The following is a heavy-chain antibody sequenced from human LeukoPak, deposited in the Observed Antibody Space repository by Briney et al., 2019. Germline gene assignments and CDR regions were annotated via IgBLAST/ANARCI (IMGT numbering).Heavy chain of an antibody. CDR2: INSDGSST. J-gene: IGHJ3*02. D-gene: IGHD3-10*01. CDR1: GFTFSSYW. CDR3: ARWNYYGSGQPLGGAFDI. Sequence: GGSLRLSCAASGFTFSSYWMHWVRHAPGKGLVWVSRINSDGSSTSYADSVKGRFTISRDNAKNTLYLQMNSLRAEDTAVYYCARWNYYGSGQPLGGAFDIWGQGTMVTVSS. V-gene: IGHV3-74*01.